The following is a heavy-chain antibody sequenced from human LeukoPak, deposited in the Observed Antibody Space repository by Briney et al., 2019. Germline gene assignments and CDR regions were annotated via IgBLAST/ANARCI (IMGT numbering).Heavy chain of an antibody. CDR3: ARDDVDCSSTSCYASGVDY. Sequence: PGGSLRLSCAASGFTFSSYWMHWVRQAPGKGLVWVSRINSDGSSTSYADSVRGRFTISRDNAKNTLYLQMNSLRAEDMAVYYCARDDVDCSSTSCYASGVDYWGQGTLVTVSS. D-gene: IGHD2-2*01. V-gene: IGHV3-74*01. J-gene: IGHJ4*02. CDR2: INSDGSST. CDR1: GFTFSSYW.